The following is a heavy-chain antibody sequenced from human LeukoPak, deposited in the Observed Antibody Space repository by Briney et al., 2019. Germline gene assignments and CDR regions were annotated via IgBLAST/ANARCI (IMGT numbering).Heavy chain of an antibody. V-gene: IGHV5-51*01. CDR3: ATYRQVLLPFES. J-gene: IGHJ4*02. CDR1: GYSFTNYW. Sequence: GESLKISCKGSGYSFTNYWIGWVRQMPGKGLEWMGIIYPGDSDTKYSPSFQGQVTISADKSISTAYLQWSSLRAEDTAIYYCATYRQVLLPFESWGQGTLVTVSS. D-gene: IGHD5-18*01. CDR2: IYPGDSDT.